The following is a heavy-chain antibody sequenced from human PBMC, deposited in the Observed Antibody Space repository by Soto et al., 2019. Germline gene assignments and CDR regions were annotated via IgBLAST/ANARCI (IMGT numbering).Heavy chain of an antibody. CDR3: ARDHRCCSSTSCRKGYYYYGMDV. V-gene: IGHV1-69*04. D-gene: IGHD2-2*01. Sequence: SVKVSCKASGGTFSSYTISWVRQAPGQGLEWMGRIIPILGIANYAQKFQGRVTITADKSTSTAYMELSSLRSEDTAVYYCARDHRCCSSTSCRKGYYYYGMDVWGQGTTVTVSS. CDR1: GGTFSSYT. J-gene: IGHJ6*02. CDR2: IIPILGIA.